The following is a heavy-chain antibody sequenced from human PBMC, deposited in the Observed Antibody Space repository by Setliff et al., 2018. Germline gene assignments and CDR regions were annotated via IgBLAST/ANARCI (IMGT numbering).Heavy chain of an antibody. CDR3: ATWAPNWFDP. J-gene: IGHJ5*02. V-gene: IGHV3-23*01. CDR2: TGRPGGRN. D-gene: IGHD7-27*01. Sequence: GGSLRLSCVASGFYFSSYSMSWVRQVPGKGLEWVSSTGRPGGRNFYADSVKGRFTISRDNAKNSLHLQMNSLRVEDTAVYYCATWAPNWFDPWGQGTLVTVSS. CDR1: GFYFSSYS.